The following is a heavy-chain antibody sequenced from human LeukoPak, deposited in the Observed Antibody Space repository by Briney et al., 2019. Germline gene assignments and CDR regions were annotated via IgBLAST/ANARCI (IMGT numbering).Heavy chain of an antibody. V-gene: IGHV3-11*06. J-gene: IGHJ4*02. CDR2: IGSSSSYT. D-gene: IGHD2-15*01. CDR3: ARVGWSGDIIQYYFDY. CDR1: GFTFSDYY. Sequence: GGSLRLSCAASGFTFSDYYMSWIRQAPGKGLEWVSYIGSSSSYTNYADSVKGRFTISRDNAKNSLYLQMNSLRAEDTAVYYCARVGWSGDIIQYYFDYWGQGTLVTVSS.